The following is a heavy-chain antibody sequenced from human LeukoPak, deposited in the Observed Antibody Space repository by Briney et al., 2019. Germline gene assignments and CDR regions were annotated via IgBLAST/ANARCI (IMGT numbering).Heavy chain of an antibody. CDR2: ISGSGGST. D-gene: IGHD3-22*01. J-gene: IGHJ6*02. CDR3: AKALVDYYDSSGYPLGGMDV. CDR1: GFTFSSYA. V-gene: IGHV3-23*01. Sequence: GGSLRLSCAASGFTFSSYAMSWVRQAPGKGLEWVSAISGSGGSTYYADSVKGRFTISRDNSKDTLYLQMNSLRAEDTAVYYCAKALVDYYDSSGYPLGGMDVWGQGTTVTVSS.